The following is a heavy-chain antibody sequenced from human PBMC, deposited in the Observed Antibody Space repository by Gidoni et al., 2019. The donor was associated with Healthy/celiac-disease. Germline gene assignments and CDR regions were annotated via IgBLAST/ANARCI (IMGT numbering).Heavy chain of an antibody. Sequence: EVQLLESGGGLVQPGGSLRLSCAASGFTFSSYAMSWVRQAPGKGLEWVSAISGSGGSTYYADSVKGRFTISRDNSKNTLYLQMNSLRAEDTAVYYCAKDPGIAVAGTSNWFDPWGQGTLVTVSS. CDR3: AKDPGIAVAGTSNWFDP. J-gene: IGHJ5*02. D-gene: IGHD6-19*01. CDR1: GFTFSSYA. V-gene: IGHV3-23*01. CDR2: ISGSGGST.